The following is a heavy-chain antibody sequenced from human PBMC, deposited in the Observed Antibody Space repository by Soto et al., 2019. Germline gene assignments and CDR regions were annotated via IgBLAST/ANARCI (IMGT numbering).Heavy chain of an antibody. CDR1: GAPINSYY. CDR3: ARGGGGVIVGAT. D-gene: IGHD1-26*01. V-gene: IGHV4-59*12. Sequence: QVQLQESGPRLVKPSETLSLTCTVSGAPINSYYWGWIRQPPGKRLEWLGYIYYNGCTTYSPSLKSRVTSSVDTSKNQFSLKLSSVTAADTALYYCARGGGGVIVGATWSQGTLVTVSP. CDR2: IYYNGCT. J-gene: IGHJ4*02.